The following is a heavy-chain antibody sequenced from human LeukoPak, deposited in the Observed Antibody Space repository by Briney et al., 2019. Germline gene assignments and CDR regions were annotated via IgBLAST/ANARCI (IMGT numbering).Heavy chain of an antibody. Sequence: SETLSLTCTVSGGSISSSSYYWGWIRQPPGKGLEWIGSIYYSGSTYYNPSLKSRVTISVDTSKNQFSLKLSSVTAADTAVYYCARGDYCGGDCYSDYFDYWGQGTLVTVSS. V-gene: IGHV4-39*01. CDR3: ARGDYCGGDCYSDYFDY. D-gene: IGHD2-21*01. CDR2: IYYSGST. CDR1: GGSISSSSYY. J-gene: IGHJ4*02.